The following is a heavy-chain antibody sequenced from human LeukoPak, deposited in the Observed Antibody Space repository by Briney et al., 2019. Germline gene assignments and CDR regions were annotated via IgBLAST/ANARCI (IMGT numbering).Heavy chain of an antibody. D-gene: IGHD6-6*01. J-gene: IGHJ5*02. V-gene: IGHV4-59*01. Sequence: SETLSLTCSVSGGSISSYYWNWIRQPPGKGLEWIGYSYYSGSTNYNPSLKSRVTISLDTSKNQFSLNLSSVTAADTAVYYCARGCSSSPREYNWFDPWGQGTLVTVSS. CDR2: SYYSGST. CDR3: ARGCSSSPREYNWFDP. CDR1: GGSISSYY.